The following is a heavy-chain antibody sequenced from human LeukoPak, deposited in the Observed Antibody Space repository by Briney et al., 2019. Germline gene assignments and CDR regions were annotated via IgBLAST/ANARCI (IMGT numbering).Heavy chain of an antibody. CDR3: ASSGSVGPYYFDY. CDR1: GGSISSYY. J-gene: IGHJ4*02. Sequence: SETLSLTCTVSGGSISSYYWSWTRQPPGKGLEWIGYIYYSGSTNYNPSLKSRVTISVDTSKNQFSLKLSSVTAADTAVYYCASSGSVGPYYFDYWGQGTLVTVSS. CDR2: IYYSGST. D-gene: IGHD3-10*01. V-gene: IGHV4-59*01.